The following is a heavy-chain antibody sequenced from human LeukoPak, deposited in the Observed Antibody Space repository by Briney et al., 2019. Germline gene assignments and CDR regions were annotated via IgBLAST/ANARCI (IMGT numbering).Heavy chain of an antibody. D-gene: IGHD3-22*01. CDR2: ISSSSSTI. CDR3: ARASAMIVVVRGAFDI. J-gene: IGHJ3*02. Sequence: GGSLRLSCAASGFTFSDYYMSWIRQAPGKGLEWVSYISSSSSTIYYADSVKGRFTISRDNAKNSLYLQMNSLRAEDTAVYYCARASAMIVVVRGAFDIWGQGTMVTVSS. V-gene: IGHV3-11*04. CDR1: GFTFSDYY.